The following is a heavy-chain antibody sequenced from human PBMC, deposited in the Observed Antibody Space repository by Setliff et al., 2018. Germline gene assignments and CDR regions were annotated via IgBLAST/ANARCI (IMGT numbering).Heavy chain of an antibody. Sequence: SETLSLTCSVSGGSTNEYYWSWFRQPAGKGLEWIGRIYSDENTDYNPSLKSRVTMSADTSKNQFSLKLKSVTAADTAVYYCTRNFLGWLARFWGRGTLVTVSS. D-gene: IGHD6-19*01. CDR1: GGSTNEYY. CDR3: TRNFLGWLARF. J-gene: IGHJ4*02. V-gene: IGHV4-4*07. CDR2: IYSDENT.